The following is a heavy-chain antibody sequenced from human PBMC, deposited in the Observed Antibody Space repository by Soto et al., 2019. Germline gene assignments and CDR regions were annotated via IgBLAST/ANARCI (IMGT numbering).Heavy chain of an antibody. CDR2: ISYDGSNK. J-gene: IGHJ4*02. Sequence: QVQLVESGGGVVQPGRSLRLSCAASGFTFSSYGLHWVRQAPGKGLEWVAVISYDGSNKYYADSVKGRFTISRDNSKNTLYLQMNSLRAEDTAVYDCAKDSLKMATIMAYWGQGTLVTVSS. CDR3: AKDSLKMATIMAY. CDR1: GFTFSSYG. D-gene: IGHD3-16*01. V-gene: IGHV3-30*18.